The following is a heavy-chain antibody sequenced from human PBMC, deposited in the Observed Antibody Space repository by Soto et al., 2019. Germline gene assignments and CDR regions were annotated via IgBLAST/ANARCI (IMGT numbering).Heavy chain of an antibody. CDR3: ARESGGVARPHRP. J-gene: IGHJ5*02. Sequence: ASVKVSCKTSGYTFTGYYIHWVRQAPGQGLEWMGWINPHTGVTNYAQNFQGWVTMTRDTSISTVYMEMTRLKSDDTAVYYCARESGGVARPHRPWGHGTLVTVPS. CDR2: INPHTGVT. CDR1: GYTFTGYY. D-gene: IGHD5-12*01. V-gene: IGHV1-2*04.